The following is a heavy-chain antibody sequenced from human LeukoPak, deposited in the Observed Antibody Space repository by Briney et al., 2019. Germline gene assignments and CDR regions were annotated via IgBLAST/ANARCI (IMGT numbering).Heavy chain of an antibody. CDR2: IKSKTDGGTT. Sequence: GGSLRLSCAASGFTFSSYSMNWVRQAPGKGLEWVGRIKSKTDGGTTDYAAPVKGRFTISRDDSKNTLYLQMNSLKTEDTAVYYCTTDYYDSSGYYPDYWGQGTLVTVSS. CDR3: TTDYYDSSGYYPDY. J-gene: IGHJ4*02. CDR1: GFTFSSYS. D-gene: IGHD3-22*01. V-gene: IGHV3-15*01.